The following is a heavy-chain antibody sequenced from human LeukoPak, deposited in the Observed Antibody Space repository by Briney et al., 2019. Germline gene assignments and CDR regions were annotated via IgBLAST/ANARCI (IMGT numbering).Heavy chain of an antibody. CDR3: SRIKYGGNSGYLFDY. CDR2: IGDSGSGG. Sequence: PGGSLRLSCAASGFIFRSYAMSWIRQATGKRLEWVSTIGDSGSGGSYADSVRGRFTISRDNSKNIVYLQMHSLRVDDSAVYYCSRIKYGGNSGYLFDYWGQGTLVTVSS. J-gene: IGHJ4*02. D-gene: IGHD4-23*01. CDR1: GFIFRSYA. V-gene: IGHV3-23*01.